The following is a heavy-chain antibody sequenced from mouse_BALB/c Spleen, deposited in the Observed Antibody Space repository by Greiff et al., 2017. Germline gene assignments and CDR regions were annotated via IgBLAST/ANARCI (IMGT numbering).Heavy chain of an antibody. V-gene: IGHV1-15*01. D-gene: IGHD2-4*01. CDR1: GYTFTDYE. Sequence: SGAELVRPGASVTLSCKASGYTFTDYEMHWVKQTPVHGLEWIGAIDPETGGTAYNQKFKGKATLTADKSSSTAYMELRSLTSEDSAVYYCTRGLRGYWGQGTTLTVSS. J-gene: IGHJ2*01. CDR2: IDPETGGT. CDR3: TRGLRGY.